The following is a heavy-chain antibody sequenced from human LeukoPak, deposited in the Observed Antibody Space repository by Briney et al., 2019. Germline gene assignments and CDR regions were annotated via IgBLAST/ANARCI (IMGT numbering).Heavy chain of an antibody. D-gene: IGHD5-18*01. J-gene: IGHJ4*02. V-gene: IGHV3-13*01. CDR2: IGTIGDT. CDR1: GFTLSSSD. CDR3: ARESYSYGTPFFDY. Sequence: PGGSLRLSCAASGFTLSSSDMHWVRQPTGKGLEWVSAIGTIGDTYYPGSVKGRFTISRENAKNTLYLQMNSLRAEDTAVYYCARESYSYGTPFFDYWGQGTLVTVSS.